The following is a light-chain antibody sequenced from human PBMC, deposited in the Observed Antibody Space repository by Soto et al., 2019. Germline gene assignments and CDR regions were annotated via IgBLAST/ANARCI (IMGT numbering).Light chain of an antibody. CDR3: QQYNNWPRT. V-gene: IGKV3D-15*01. CDR2: GAS. J-gene: IGKJ1*01. CDR1: QSIGSN. Sequence: DIVMTQSPVTLSVSPGERATLSCRASQSIGSNLAWYQQKVGQAPRLLISGASTRATGIPDRFSGSGSGAEFTLSISSLQSEDFAVYYCQQYNNWPRTFGQGTKVDI.